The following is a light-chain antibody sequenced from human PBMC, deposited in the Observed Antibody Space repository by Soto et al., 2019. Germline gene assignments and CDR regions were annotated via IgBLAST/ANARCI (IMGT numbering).Light chain of an antibody. V-gene: IGLV2-14*01. CDR1: SSDFGSYNY. Sequence: QSALTQPASVSGSPGQSITIFCTGTSSDFGSYNYVSWYQQHPGKAPKLMIYDVSNRPSGVSNRFSGSKSGNTASLTISGLQAEDEADYYCSSYTSSSTPYVFGTGTKVTVL. CDR3: SSYTSSSTPYV. J-gene: IGLJ1*01. CDR2: DVS.